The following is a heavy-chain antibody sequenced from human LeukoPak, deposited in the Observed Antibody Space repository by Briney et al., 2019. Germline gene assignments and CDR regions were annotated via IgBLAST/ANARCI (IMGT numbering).Heavy chain of an antibody. CDR1: GGSISSYY. J-gene: IGHJ4*02. D-gene: IGHD3-3*01. Sequence: SSETLSLTCTVSGGSISSYYWSWIRQPPGKGLEWIGYIYYSGSTNCNPSLKSRVTISVDTSKNQFSLKLSSVTAADTAVYYCARGRDYDFWSEGAYFDYWGQGTLVTVSS. CDR3: ARGRDYDFWSEGAYFDY. V-gene: IGHV4-59*01. CDR2: IYYSGST.